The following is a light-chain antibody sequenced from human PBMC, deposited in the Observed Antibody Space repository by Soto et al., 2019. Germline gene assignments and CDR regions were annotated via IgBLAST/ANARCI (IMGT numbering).Light chain of an antibody. CDR2: RNN. J-gene: IGLJ1*01. CDR3: AAWDDSLGGLI. CDR1: SSNIETNY. Sequence: QSVLTQPPSASGTPGQRVTVSCSGSSSNIETNYVYWYQQLPGTAPKLLIFRNNQRPSGVPDRFSGSKSGTSASLAISGLRSEDGADYYCAAWDDSLGGLIFGSGTKVTVL. V-gene: IGLV1-47*01.